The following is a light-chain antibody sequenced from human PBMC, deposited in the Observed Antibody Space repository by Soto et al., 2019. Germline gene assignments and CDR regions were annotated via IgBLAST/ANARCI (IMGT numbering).Light chain of an antibody. CDR2: GVT. CDR3: CSYAGSFNYV. Sequence: QSALTQPRSVSGSPGQSVTISCTGTSSDVGGYYFVSWYQQHPGKAPKLMIYGVTKRPSGVPDRFSGSKSGNTASLTISGLPDEDETEYYCCSYAGSFNYVFGTGTKVTVL. V-gene: IGLV2-11*01. CDR1: SSDVGGYYF. J-gene: IGLJ1*01.